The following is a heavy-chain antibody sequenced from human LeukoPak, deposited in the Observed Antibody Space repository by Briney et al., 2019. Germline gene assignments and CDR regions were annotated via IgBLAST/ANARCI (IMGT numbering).Heavy chain of an antibody. V-gene: IGHV3-23*01. Sequence: GGSLRLSCAASVFTLCIFPMLWLRQAPGKGLEWVSAISGSGGSTYYADSVKGRFTISRDNSKNTLYLQMNSLRADDTAVYYCARPIAVAAEWDSYSFDYWGQGTLVTVSS. CDR2: ISGSGGST. D-gene: IGHD6-19*01. CDR1: VFTLCIFP. CDR3: ARPIAVAAEWDSYSFDY. J-gene: IGHJ4*02.